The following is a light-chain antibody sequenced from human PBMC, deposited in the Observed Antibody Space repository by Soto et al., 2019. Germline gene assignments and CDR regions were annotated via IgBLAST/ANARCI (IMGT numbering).Light chain of an antibody. CDR2: SNN. J-gene: IGLJ2*01. CDR1: SSNIGSNT. CDR3: AAWDDSLNSVV. V-gene: IGLV1-44*01. Sequence: QSVLTQPPSASGTPGQMVTISCSGSSSNIGSNTVNWYQQLPGTAPKLLIYSNNQRPSGVPDRFSGSKSGTSASLAISGLQSEDEADYYCAAWDDSLNSVVFGGGTQLTVL.